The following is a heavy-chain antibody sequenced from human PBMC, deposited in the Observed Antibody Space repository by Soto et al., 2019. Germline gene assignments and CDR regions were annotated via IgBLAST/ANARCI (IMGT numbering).Heavy chain of an antibody. D-gene: IGHD3-10*01. CDR2: IYPGDSDT. CDR3: AGGGARGVITRTRDYYGMDV. CDR1: GYSFTSYW. V-gene: IGHV5-51*01. J-gene: IGHJ6*02. Sequence: EVQLVQSGAEVKKPGESLKISCKGSGYSFTSYWIGWVRQMPGKGLEWMGIIYPGDSDTRYSPSFQGQVTISADKSTSTAYLQWSSLKASDTAMYYCAGGGARGVITRTRDYYGMDVWGQGTTVTVSS.